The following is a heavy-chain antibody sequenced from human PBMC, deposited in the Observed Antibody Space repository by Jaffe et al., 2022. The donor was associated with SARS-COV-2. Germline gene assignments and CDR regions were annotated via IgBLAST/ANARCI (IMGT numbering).Heavy chain of an antibody. D-gene: IGHD2-8*01. CDR2: IWYDGSNK. Sequence: QVQLVESGGGVVQPGRSLRLSCAASGFTFSSYGMHWVRQAPGKGLEWVAVIWYDGSNKYYADSVKGRFTISRDNSKNTLYLQMNSLRAEDTAVYYCARVRMLRGSYYYYGMDVWGQGTTVTVSS. CDR1: GFTFSSYG. V-gene: IGHV3-33*01. CDR3: ARVRMLRGSYYYYGMDV. J-gene: IGHJ6*02.